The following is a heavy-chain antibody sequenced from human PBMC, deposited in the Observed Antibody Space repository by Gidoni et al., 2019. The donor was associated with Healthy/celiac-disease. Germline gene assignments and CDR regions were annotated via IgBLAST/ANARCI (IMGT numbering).Heavy chain of an antibody. CDR1: GYSFTRYW. CDR2: IYPGDSDT. J-gene: IGHJ6*02. Sequence: EVQPVQSGAEVKKPGESLKISRTGSGYSFTRYWIGGGRQMPGKGLEWMVIIYPGDSDTRYSPSFQGQVTISADKSISTAYLQWSSLKASDTAMYYCARQGWELHTYYYYGMDVWGQGTTVTVSS. D-gene: IGHD1-26*01. V-gene: IGHV5-51*01. CDR3: ARQGWELHTYYYYGMDV.